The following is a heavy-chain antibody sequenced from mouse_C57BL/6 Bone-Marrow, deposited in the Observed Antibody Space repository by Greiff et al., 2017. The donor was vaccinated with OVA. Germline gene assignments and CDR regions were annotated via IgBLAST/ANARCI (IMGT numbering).Heavy chain of an antibody. J-gene: IGHJ2*01. V-gene: IGHV2-2*01. Sequence: FSLTSYGVHWVRQSPGKGLEWLGVIWSGGSTDYNAAFISRLSISKDNSKSQVFFKMNSLQADDTAIYYCAILCWDEDYWGQGTTLTVSS. CDR2: IWSGGST. CDR1: FSLTSYG. D-gene: IGHD4-1*01. CDR3: AILCWDEDY.